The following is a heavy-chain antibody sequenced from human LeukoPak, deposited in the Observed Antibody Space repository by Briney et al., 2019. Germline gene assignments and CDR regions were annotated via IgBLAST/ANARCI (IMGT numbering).Heavy chain of an antibody. J-gene: IGHJ4*02. V-gene: IGHV3-43D*03. CDR1: GFTFDDYA. Sequence: PGGSLRLSCAASGFTFDDYAMHWVRQAPGKGLEWVSLISWDGGSTYYADSVKGRFTISRDNSKNSLYLQMNSLRAEDTALYYCAKDIRGDGYNWGNFDYWGQGTLVTVSS. CDR2: ISWDGGST. D-gene: IGHD5-24*01. CDR3: AKDIRGDGYNWGNFDY.